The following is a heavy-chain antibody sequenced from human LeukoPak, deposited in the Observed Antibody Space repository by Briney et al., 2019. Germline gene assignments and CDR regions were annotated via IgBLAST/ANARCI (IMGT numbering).Heavy chain of an antibody. CDR2: IRSKAYGGTT. CDR1: GFTFGDYA. V-gene: IGHV3-49*04. J-gene: IGHJ4*02. D-gene: IGHD3-16*02. Sequence: GGSLRLSCTASGFTFGDYAMSWVRQAPGKGLEWVGFIRSKAYGGTTEYAASVKGRFTISRDDSKSIAYLQMNSLKTEDTAVYYCTRDFGHDYVWGSYRPAPLGYWGQGTLVTVPS. CDR3: TRDFGHDYVWGSYRPAPLGY.